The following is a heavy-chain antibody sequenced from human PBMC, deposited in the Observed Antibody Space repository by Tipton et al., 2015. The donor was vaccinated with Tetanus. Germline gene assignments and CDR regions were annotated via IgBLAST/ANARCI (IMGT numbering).Heavy chain of an antibody. D-gene: IGHD3-16*01. V-gene: IGHV3-23*01. CDR1: GFTFSSYA. CDR2: ISGSGGST. J-gene: IGHJ5*02. CDR3: AKKHKLRINWFDP. Sequence: SLRLSCAASGFTFSSYAMSWVRQAPGKGLEWVSAISGSGGSTYYADSVKGRFTISRDNSKNMLYLQMNSLRAEDTAVYYCAKKHKLRINWFDPWGQGTLVTVSS.